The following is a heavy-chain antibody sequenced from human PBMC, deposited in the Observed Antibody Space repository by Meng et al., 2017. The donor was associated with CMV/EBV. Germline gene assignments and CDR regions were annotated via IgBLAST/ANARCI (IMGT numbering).Heavy chain of an antibody. V-gene: IGHV3-72*01. D-gene: IGHD1-7*01. Sequence: LSLACAASGFTFSDHYMDWVRQAPGKGLECVARIKNRADNYITQYAASVEGRFTISRDDSKNSVYLQMDNLTTGDTAVYYCADLGTPYWGQGTLVTVSS. CDR1: GFTFSDHY. CDR3: ADLGTPY. J-gene: IGHJ4*02. CDR2: IKNRADNYIT.